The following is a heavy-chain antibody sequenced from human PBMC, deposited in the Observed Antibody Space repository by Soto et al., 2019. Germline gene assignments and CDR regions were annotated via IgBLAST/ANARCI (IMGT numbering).Heavy chain of an antibody. Sequence: PSETLSLTCAVYGGSFSGYYWSWIRQPPGKGLEWIGEINHSGSTNYNPSLKSRVTISVDTSKNQFSLKLSSVTAADTAVYYCARGRGIAVLYSGQGTLVTVSS. D-gene: IGHD6-19*01. CDR3: ARGRGIAVLY. CDR1: GGSFSGYY. CDR2: INHSGST. J-gene: IGHJ4*02. V-gene: IGHV4-34*01.